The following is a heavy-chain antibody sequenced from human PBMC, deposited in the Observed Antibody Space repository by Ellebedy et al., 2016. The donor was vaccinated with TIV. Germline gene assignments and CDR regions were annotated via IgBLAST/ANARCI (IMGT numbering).Heavy chain of an antibody. CDR2: ISSSSSYI. CDR3: ARARSTIFRTSYFDY. V-gene: IGHV3-21*01. J-gene: IGHJ4*02. D-gene: IGHD3-9*01. CDR1: GFTFDDYA. Sequence: GESLKISCAASGFTFDDYAMHWVRQAPGKGLEWVSSISSSSSYIYYADSVKGRFTISRDNAKNSLYLQMNSLRAEDTAVYYCARARSTIFRTSYFDYWGQGTLVTVSS.